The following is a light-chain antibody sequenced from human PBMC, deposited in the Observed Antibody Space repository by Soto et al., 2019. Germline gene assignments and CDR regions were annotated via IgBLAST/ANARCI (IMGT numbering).Light chain of an antibody. Sequence: DIVMPHSPATLSVSPGERSTLSCRASQSVSSNLAWYQQKPGQAPRLLIYDASTRATVIPARFSGSGSGTEFTLTISSLQSEDFAVYYCQQYNDWPPITFGQGTRLEIK. CDR2: DAS. CDR3: QQYNDWPPIT. V-gene: IGKV3-15*01. CDR1: QSVSSN. J-gene: IGKJ5*01.